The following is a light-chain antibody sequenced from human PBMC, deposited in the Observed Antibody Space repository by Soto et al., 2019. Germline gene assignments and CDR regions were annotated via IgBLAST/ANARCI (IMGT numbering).Light chain of an antibody. CDR3: QHYNSYSEA. CDR2: SAS. J-gene: IGKJ1*01. V-gene: IGKV1-5*01. Sequence: DIRMTQSPASLSVSVGDRVTITCRASQSINNYLNWYLQRPGQAPKLLIRSASTLQRGVPSRFSGSGSRTEFTLTISSLQPDDFATYYCQHYNSYSEAFGQGTKVDIK. CDR1: QSINNY.